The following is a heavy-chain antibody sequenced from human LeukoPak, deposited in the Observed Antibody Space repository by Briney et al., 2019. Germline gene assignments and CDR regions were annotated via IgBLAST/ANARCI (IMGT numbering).Heavy chain of an antibody. CDR3: AGGTGWLIDY. CDR2: IKQDGGEK. V-gene: IGHV3-7*01. J-gene: IGHJ4*02. D-gene: IGHD6-19*01. Sequence: GGSLRLSCTASGFTFSSYWMNWVRKAPGGGLEWVANIKQDGGEKYYVDSMKGRFTISRDNAKNSLYLQMNSLRAEDTAVYYCAGGTGWLIDYWGQGTLVTVSS. CDR1: GFTFSSYW.